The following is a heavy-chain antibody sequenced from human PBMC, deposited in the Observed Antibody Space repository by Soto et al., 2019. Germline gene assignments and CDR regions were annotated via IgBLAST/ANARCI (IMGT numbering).Heavy chain of an antibody. CDR2: ISSSSSNI. J-gene: IGHJ3*02. D-gene: IGHD6-13*01. CDR1: GFTFSSYT. V-gene: IGHV3-21*01. CDR3: AELHSSSINI. Sequence: PGGSLRLSCAASGFTFSSYTMNWVRQAPGERLEWLSSISSSSSNIYYADSVKGRFSISRDNAKNSLYLQMNSLRAEDTAVYYCAELHSSSINIWGRGTMVTVSS.